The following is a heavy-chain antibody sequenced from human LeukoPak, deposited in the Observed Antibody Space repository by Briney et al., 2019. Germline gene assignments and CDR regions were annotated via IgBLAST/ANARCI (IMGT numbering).Heavy chain of an antibody. CDR1: GGTFSSYA. J-gene: IGHJ4*02. Sequence: ASVKVSCKASGGTFSSYAISWVRQAPGQGLEWMGGIIPIFGTANYAQKFQGRVTITTDESTSTAYMELSSLRSEDTAVYYCARQESRGSYLILWGQGTLVTVSS. V-gene: IGHV1-69*05. CDR2: IIPIFGTA. CDR3: ARQESRGSYLIL. D-gene: IGHD1-26*01.